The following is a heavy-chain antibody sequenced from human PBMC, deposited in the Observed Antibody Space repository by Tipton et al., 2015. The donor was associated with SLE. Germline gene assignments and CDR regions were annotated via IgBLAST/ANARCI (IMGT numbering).Heavy chain of an antibody. V-gene: IGHV4-39*07. J-gene: IGHJ4*02. CDR2: ISYSGST. CDR3: ARDPLSGPLDY. CDR1: GGSISSSSYY. Sequence: TLSLTCTVSGGSISSSSYYWGWIRQPPGKGLEWIGSISYSGSTYYNPSLKSRVTISVDTSKNQFSLKLSSVTAADTAVYYCARDPLSGPLDYWGQGTLVTVSS. D-gene: IGHD6-25*01.